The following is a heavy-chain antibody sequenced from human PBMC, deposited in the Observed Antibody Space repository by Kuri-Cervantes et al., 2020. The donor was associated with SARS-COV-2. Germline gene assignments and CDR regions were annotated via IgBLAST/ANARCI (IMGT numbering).Heavy chain of an antibody. CDR2: ISSSGSTI. CDR3: ARVGVAAGTDY. CDR1: GFTFSDYY. D-gene: IGHD6-13*01. V-gene: IGHV3-11*04. J-gene: IGHJ4*02. Sequence: GESLKISCAASGFTFSDYYMSWIRQAPGKGLEWVSYISSSGSTIYYADSVKGRFTISRDNAKNSLYLQMNSLRAEDTAVYYCARVGVAAGTDYWGQGTLVTVSS.